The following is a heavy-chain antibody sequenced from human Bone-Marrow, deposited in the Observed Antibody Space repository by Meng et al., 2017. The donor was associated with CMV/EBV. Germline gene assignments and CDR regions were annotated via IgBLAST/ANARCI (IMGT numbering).Heavy chain of an antibody. D-gene: IGHD2-21*01. V-gene: IGHV3-30*04. CDR2: ISYDGSNK. CDR3: ARALAYCGGDCYSRGAYYYYGMDV. J-gene: IGHJ6*02. CDR1: GFTFSSYG. Sequence: GESLKISCGASGFTFSSYGLHWVRQASGKGLEWVAVISYDGSNKYYADSVKGRFTISRDNSKNTLYLQMNSLRAEDTAVYYCARALAYCGGDCYSRGAYYYYGMDVWGQGTTVTVSS.